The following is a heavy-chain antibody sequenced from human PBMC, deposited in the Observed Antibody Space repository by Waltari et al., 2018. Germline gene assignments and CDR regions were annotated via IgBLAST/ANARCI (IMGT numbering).Heavy chain of an antibody. J-gene: IGHJ4*02. CDR2: IWYDGSNK. CDR1: GFTFSSYG. CDR3: AKIGYYDSSGYYYADDFDY. Sequence: QVQLVESGGGVVQPGRSLRLSCAASGFTFSSYGMHWVRQAPGKGLEWVAVIWYDGSNKYYADSVKGRFTISRDNSKNTLYLQMNSLRAEDTAVYYCAKIGYYDSSGYYYADDFDYWGQGTLVTVSS. D-gene: IGHD3-22*01. V-gene: IGHV3-33*06.